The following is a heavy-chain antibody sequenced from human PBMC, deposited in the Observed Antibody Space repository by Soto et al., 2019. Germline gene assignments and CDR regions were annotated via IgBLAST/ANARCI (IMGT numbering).Heavy chain of an antibody. V-gene: IGHV3-48*01. CDR1: EFDFSRFS. J-gene: IGHJ6*03. Sequence: GGSLRLSCEASEFDFSRFSINWVRQVPGKGLEWISYISTSGRTIYYADSVKGRFTISRDNAKNSIYLQMNSLRVEDTAVYYCTRALQGYLYYSMDVWGKGTTVTVSS. CDR2: ISTSGRTI. CDR3: TRALQGYLYYSMDV. D-gene: IGHD5-12*01.